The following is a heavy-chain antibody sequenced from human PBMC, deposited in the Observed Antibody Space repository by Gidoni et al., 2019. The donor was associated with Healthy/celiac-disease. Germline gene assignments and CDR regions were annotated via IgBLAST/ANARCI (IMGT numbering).Heavy chain of an antibody. J-gene: IGHJ5*02. D-gene: IGHD3-9*01. CDR3: ARQLSTADILTGYYTRYNWFDP. CDR1: GGSISSSSYY. Sequence: QLQLQESGPGLVKPSETLSLTCTVSGGSISSSSYYWGWIRQPPRKGLEWIGSIYYSGSTYYNPSLKSRVTISVDTSKNQFSLKLSSVTAADTAVYYCARQLSTADILTGYYTRYNWFDPWGQGTLVTVSS. V-gene: IGHV4-39*01. CDR2: IYYSGST.